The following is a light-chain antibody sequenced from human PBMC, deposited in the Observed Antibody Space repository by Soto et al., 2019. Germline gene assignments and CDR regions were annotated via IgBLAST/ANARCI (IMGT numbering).Light chain of an antibody. Sequence: QAVVTQEPSFSVSPGRTVTLTCGLSSGSVSTSNYPSWYQQTPGQAPRTLIYSTHTRSSGVPDRFSGSILGNKAALTIAGAQADYESDYYCVLYMGSGISVFGGGTKLTVL. CDR1: SGSVSTSNY. CDR3: VLYMGSGISV. V-gene: IGLV8-61*01. CDR2: STH. J-gene: IGLJ2*01.